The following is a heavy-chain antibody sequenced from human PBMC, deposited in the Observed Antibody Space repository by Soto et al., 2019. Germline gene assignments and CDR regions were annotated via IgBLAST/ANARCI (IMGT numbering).Heavy chain of an antibody. CDR3: ARDSYILLVPAAISDYHYYGMDV. D-gene: IGHD2-2*02. J-gene: IGHJ6*02. V-gene: IGHV3-30-3*01. CDR2: ISYDGSNK. CDR1: GFTFSSYA. Sequence: GGSLRLSCAASGFTFSSYAMHWVRQAPGKGLEWVAVISYDGSNKYYADSVKGRFTISRDNSKNTLYLQMNSLRAEDTAVYYCARDSYILLVPAAISDYHYYGMDVWGQGTTVTVSS.